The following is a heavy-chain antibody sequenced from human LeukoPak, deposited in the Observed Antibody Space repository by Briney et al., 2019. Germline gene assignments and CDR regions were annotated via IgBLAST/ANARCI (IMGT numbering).Heavy chain of an antibody. CDR1: GFTVSSNY. CDR3: ARRYSNSWYSFDY. D-gene: IGHD6-13*01. V-gene: IGHV3-7*01. Sequence: GGSLRLSCAASGFTVSSNYMSWVRQAPGKGLERVANIKEDGSETYYVDSVKGRFTISRDNAKNSVYLQMTSLRAEDTAVYYCARRYSNSWYSFDYWGQGALVTVSS. J-gene: IGHJ4*02. CDR2: IKEDGSET.